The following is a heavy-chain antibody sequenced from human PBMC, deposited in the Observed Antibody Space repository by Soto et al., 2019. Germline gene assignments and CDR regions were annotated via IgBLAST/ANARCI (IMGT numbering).Heavy chain of an antibody. D-gene: IGHD7-27*01. CDR1: GYTFNTFG. J-gene: IGHJ4*02. CDR2: VSGYSDKR. V-gene: IGHV1-18*01. CDR3: ARGWGKYLGVNDF. Sequence: IQLVQSAGEVKRPGASVKVSCKASGYTFNTFGITWVRQAPGQGLEWMGCVSGYSDKRDYSRKLPDSITLTAIPSTTTSSMELRSLTSDDTAVDYCARGWGKYLGVNDFWGQGTLVTVSS.